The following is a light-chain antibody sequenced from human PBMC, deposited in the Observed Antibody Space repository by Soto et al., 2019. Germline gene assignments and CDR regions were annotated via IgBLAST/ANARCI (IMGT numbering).Light chain of an antibody. J-gene: IGKJ4*01. V-gene: IGKV3-20*01. Sequence: PGEIATLSCTASQHVTTTYIAWYQQKFGQAPRLLIYGASTRATGTPDRFTGGGFGTDFTLTISRVEPEDFAVYYCQQYDSSFTFGGGTKVDIK. CDR2: GAS. CDR1: QHVTTTY. CDR3: QQYDSSFT.